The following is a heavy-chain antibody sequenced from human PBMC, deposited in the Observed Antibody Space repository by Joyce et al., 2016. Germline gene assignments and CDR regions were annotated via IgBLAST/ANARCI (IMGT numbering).Heavy chain of an antibody. J-gene: IGHJ5*02. D-gene: IGHD1/OR15-1a*01. V-gene: IGHV4-31*03. CDR2: IYSSGRT. CDR1: GGSISSADYY. CDR3: ARGRNNGDDPGGNWFDP. Sequence: QMQLQESGPGLVKPSQTLSLTCTVSGGSISSADYYWSWIRQHPGKGLEWIAYIYSSGRTSYNPALKSGVTISVDPSKNQFSLKLTSVTAADTAMYYCARGRNNGDDPGGNWFDPWGQGTLVTVSS.